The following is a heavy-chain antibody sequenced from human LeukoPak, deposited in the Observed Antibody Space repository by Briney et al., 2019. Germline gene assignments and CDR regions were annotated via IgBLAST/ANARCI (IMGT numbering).Heavy chain of an antibody. Sequence: SETLSLSCTVSGGSISSDYWSWIRQPPGKGLDWIGNIYYSGSTNYNPSLKSRATISVDTSKKQFSLKLTSVTAADTAVYYCARRSLVRTVGYYYGMDVWGQGTTVTVSS. CDR1: GGSISSDY. CDR3: ARRSLVRTVGYYYGMDV. D-gene: IGHD1-26*01. CDR2: IYYSGST. V-gene: IGHV4-59*08. J-gene: IGHJ6*02.